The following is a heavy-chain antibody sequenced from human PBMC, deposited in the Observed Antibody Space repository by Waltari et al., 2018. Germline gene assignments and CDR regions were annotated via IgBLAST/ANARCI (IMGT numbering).Heavy chain of an antibody. V-gene: IGHV3-9*01. CDR3: AKASHPSIVDIVATTAFDI. J-gene: IGHJ3*02. Sequence: EVQLVESGGGLVQPGRSLRLSCAASGFTFDDYAMPWVRQAPGKGPEWVSGISWNRGSIGYADSVKGRFTISRDNAKNSLYLQMNSLRAEDTALYYCAKASHPSIVDIVATTAFDIWGQGTMVTVSS. CDR1: GFTFDDYA. CDR2: ISWNRGSI. D-gene: IGHD5-12*01.